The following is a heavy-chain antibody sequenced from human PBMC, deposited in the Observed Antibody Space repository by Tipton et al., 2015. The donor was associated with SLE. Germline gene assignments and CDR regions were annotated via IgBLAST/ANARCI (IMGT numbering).Heavy chain of an antibody. J-gene: IGHJ6*02. CDR1: GFSFSSYV. D-gene: IGHD3-10*01. CDR3: AKDLVGYTMVRGGIIGYGMDV. Sequence: QLVQSGGGLVQPGGSLRLSCAASGFSFSSYVMHWVRQAPGKGLEWVAFIRYDGSNKYYADSVKGRFTISRDNSKNTLYLQMNSLRAEDTAVYYCAKDLVGYTMVRGGIIGYGMDVWGQGTTVTVSS. CDR2: IRYDGSNK. V-gene: IGHV3-30*02.